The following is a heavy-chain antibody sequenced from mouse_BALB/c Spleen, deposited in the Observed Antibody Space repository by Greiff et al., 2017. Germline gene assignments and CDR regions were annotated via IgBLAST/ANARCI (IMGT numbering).Heavy chain of an antibody. CDR2: IDPENGDT. J-gene: IGHJ2*01. CDR3: NSGAAAGYYFYY. V-gene: IGHV14-4*02. CDR1: GFNIKDTY. D-gene: IGHD1-2*01. Sequence: EVQLQQSGAELVQPGASVKLSCTASGFNIKDTYMHWVKQRPEQGLEWIGWIDPENGDTEYAPKFQGKATMTADTSSNTAYQQLSSLTSEDTAVYYNNSGAAAGYYFYYWGQGTTLTVAS.